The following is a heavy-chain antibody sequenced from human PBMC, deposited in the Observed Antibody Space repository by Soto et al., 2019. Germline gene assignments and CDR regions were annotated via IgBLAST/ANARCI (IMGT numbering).Heavy chain of an antibody. V-gene: IGHV3-11*01. CDR3: AGPKRYYFDY. CDR2: ISSGGTTI. J-gene: IGHJ4*02. Sequence: QVQLVESGGGLVKPGGSLRLSCAASGFTFSDFYMTWVRQTPGKGLECIAYISSGGTTIYYADSVKGRFTISRDNARNSLFLQMNILRPEDTALYYCAGPKRYYFDYWGQGTHVTVSS. CDR1: GFTFSDFY.